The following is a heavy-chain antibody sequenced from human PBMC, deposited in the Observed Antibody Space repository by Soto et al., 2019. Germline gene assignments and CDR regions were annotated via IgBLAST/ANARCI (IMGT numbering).Heavy chain of an antibody. D-gene: IGHD2-8*01. J-gene: IGHJ6*02. Sequence: SQTLSLTCALSGDSVSSNSAAWNWIRQSPSRGLEWLGRTYYRSKWYNDYAVSVKRRITINPDTSKNQFSLQLNSVTPEDTAVYYCARDCTNGVCYPSYHYGMDVWGQGTTVTVSS. CDR2: TYYRSKWYN. CDR1: GDSVSSNSAA. CDR3: ARDCTNGVCYPSYHYGMDV. V-gene: IGHV6-1*01.